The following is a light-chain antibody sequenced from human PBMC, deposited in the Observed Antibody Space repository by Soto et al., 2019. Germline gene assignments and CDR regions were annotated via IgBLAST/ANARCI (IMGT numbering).Light chain of an antibody. Sequence: EIVLTQSPGTLSLSPGQRATLSCRASQSVSSSYLAWYQQKPGQAPRLLMYGASSRATGIPDRFSGSGSGTDFTLTINRLQPEDFAVYYCQQYNNWPPWTFGQGTKVEIK. CDR1: QSVSSSY. V-gene: IGKV3-20*01. CDR3: QQYNNWPPWT. CDR2: GAS. J-gene: IGKJ1*01.